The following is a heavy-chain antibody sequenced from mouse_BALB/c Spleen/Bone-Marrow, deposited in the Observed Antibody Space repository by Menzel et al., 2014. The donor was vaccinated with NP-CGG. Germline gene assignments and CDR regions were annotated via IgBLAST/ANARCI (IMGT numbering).Heavy chain of an antibody. V-gene: IGHV1-7*01. CDR3: ARDDYDAFAY. CDR1: GYTLTSYW. CDR2: INPSTGYT. D-gene: IGHD2-4*01. Sequence: VKLQESGAELAKPGASVKMSCKASGYTLTSYWMHWIKQRPGQGLEWIGYINPSTGYTEYNQTFKGKATLTAVKSSTTAYMQLSSLTSEDSAVYYCARDDYDAFAYWGQGTLVTVSA. J-gene: IGHJ3*01.